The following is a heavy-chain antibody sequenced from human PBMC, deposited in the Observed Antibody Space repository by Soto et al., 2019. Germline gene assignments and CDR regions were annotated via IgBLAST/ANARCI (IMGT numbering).Heavy chain of an antibody. Sequence: GGSLRLSCAASGFTFSNAWMNWVRQAPGKGLEWVGRIKSKTDGGTTDYAAPVKGRFTISRDDSKNTLYLQMNSLKTEDTAVYYCTTQGQLGYCSSTSCYDYYYYGMDVWGQGTTVTVSS. CDR3: TTQGQLGYCSSTSCYDYYYYGMDV. D-gene: IGHD2-2*01. CDR2: IKSKTDGGTT. J-gene: IGHJ6*02. V-gene: IGHV3-15*07. CDR1: GFTFSNAW.